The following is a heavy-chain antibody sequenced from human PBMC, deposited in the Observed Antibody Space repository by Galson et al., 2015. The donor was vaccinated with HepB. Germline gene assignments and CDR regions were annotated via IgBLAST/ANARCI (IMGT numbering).Heavy chain of an antibody. D-gene: IGHD3-22*01. V-gene: IGHV3-21*01. J-gene: IGHJ3*02. CDR1: GFTFSSYS. CDR3: ARGYHYYDSSGYFRAVAFDI. CDR2: ISSSSSYI. Sequence: SLRLSCAASGFTFSSYSMNWVRQAPGKGLEWVSSISSSSSYIYYADSVKGRFTISRDNAKNSLYLQMNSLRAEDTAVYYCARGYHYYDSSGYFRAVAFDIWGQGTMVTVSS.